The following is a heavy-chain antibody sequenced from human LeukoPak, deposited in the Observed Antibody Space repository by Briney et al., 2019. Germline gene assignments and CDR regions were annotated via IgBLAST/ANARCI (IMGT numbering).Heavy chain of an antibody. D-gene: IGHD7-27*01. CDR1: GASISSYY. V-gene: IGHV4-4*07. CDR2: IYTSGST. CDR3: ARDNGWGCFDY. Sequence: SETLSLTCTVSGASISSYYWGWIRRPAGKGLECIGLIYTSGSTNYNPSLKSRVTMSRDTSKNQFSLKLSSVTAADTAVYYCARDNGWGCFDYWGQGILVTVSS. J-gene: IGHJ4*02.